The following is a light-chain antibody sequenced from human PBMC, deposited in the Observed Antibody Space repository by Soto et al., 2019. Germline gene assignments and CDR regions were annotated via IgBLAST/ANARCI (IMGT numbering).Light chain of an antibody. CDR3: TAYTTSSTHWV. CDR1: SSDVGGYNY. CDR2: EVS. Sequence: QSVLTQPASVSGSPGQSITISCTGTSSDVGGYNYVSWYQQHPGKAPKLMIYEVSNRPSGVSNRFSGSKSGNTGSLTISGLQAEDEADYYCTAYTTSSTHWVFGGGAKLNVL. J-gene: IGLJ3*02. V-gene: IGLV2-14*01.